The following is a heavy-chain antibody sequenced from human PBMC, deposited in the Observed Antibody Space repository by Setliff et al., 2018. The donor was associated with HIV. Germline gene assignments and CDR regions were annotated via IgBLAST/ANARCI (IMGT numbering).Heavy chain of an antibody. Sequence: SETLSLTCTVSGGSVSIYHLSWLRQSPGKGLECIGYIYASGTTQYNPSLESRATISLETSKNQISLKMKSVTAADTAMYYCARVFPVVTAEDNRFDPWGQGTLVTVSS. V-gene: IGHV4-4*09. CDR2: IYASGTT. D-gene: IGHD2-21*02. CDR1: GGSVSIYH. J-gene: IGHJ5*02. CDR3: ARVFPVVTAEDNRFDP.